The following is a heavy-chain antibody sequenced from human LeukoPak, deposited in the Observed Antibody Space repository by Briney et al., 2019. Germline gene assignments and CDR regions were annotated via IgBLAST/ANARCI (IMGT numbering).Heavy chain of an antibody. V-gene: IGHV4-31*03. D-gene: IGHD2-2*02. Sequence: SETLSLTCTVSGGSISSGGYYWSWLRQHPGKGLEWIGYIYYSGSTYYNPSLKSRVTISVDTSKNQFSLKLSSVTAADTGVYYCARLRYCSSTSCYTRFDYWGQGTLVTVSS. CDR3: ARLRYCSSTSCYTRFDY. J-gene: IGHJ4*02. CDR2: IYYSGST. CDR1: GGSISSGGYY.